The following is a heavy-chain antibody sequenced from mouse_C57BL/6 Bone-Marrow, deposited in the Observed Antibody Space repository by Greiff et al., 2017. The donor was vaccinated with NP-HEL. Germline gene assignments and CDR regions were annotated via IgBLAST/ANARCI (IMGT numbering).Heavy chain of an antibody. CDR2: IDPETGGT. D-gene: IGHD1-1*01. Sequence: QVQLKESGAELVRPGASVTLSCKASGYTFTDYEMHWVKQTPVHGLEWIGAIDPETGGTAYNQKFKGKAILTADKSSSTAYMELRSLTSEDSAVYYCTRRGITTVVATFDTMDNWGQGTSDTASS. J-gene: IGHJ4*01. V-gene: IGHV1-15*01. CDR1: GYTFTDYE. CDR3: TRRGITTVVATFDTMDN.